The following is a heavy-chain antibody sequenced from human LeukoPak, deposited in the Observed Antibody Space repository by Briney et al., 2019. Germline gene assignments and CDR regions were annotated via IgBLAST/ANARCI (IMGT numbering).Heavy chain of an antibody. D-gene: IGHD5-24*01. CDR2: IYYSGST. J-gene: IGHJ6*03. Sequence: ETLSLTCTASGGSISSYYWSWIRQPPGKGLEWIGYIYYSGSTNYNPSLKSRVTISVDTSKNQFSLKLSSVTAADTAVYYCARERDGYNYYYYYMDVWGKGTTVTVSS. CDR3: ARERDGYNYYYYYMDV. CDR1: GGSISSYY. V-gene: IGHV4-59*01.